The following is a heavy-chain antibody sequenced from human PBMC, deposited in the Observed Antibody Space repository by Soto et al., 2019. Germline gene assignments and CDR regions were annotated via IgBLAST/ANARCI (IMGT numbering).Heavy chain of an antibody. CDR3: ARADSSSWFEFDY. CDR2: IYHTGST. Sequence: QEQLEESGPGLVKPSQTLSLTCTVSDGSINTGDYYWSWIRQPPGKGLEWIGHIYHTGSTSYNPSLESRLTISIDTSKNQCALKLSSVTAADTAVYYCARADSSSWFEFDYWGPGTLVTVSS. CDR1: DGSINTGDYY. J-gene: IGHJ4*02. D-gene: IGHD6-13*01. V-gene: IGHV4-30-4*01.